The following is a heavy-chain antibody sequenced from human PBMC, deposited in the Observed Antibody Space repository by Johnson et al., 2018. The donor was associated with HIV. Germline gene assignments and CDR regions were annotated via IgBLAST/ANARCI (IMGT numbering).Heavy chain of an antibody. V-gene: IGHV3-53*01. J-gene: IGHJ3*02. CDR2: IYSGGTT. D-gene: IGHD5-12*01. CDR1: GFTVSSNY. CDR3: ARDLRYSGYEYAFDI. Sequence: MQLVESGGGVVQPGRSLRLSCAASGFTVSSNYMSWVRQAPGKGLEWVSVIYSGGTTYYADSVKGRFTISRDNSKNTLYLQMNSLRAEDTAVYYCARDLRYSGYEYAFDIWGQGTMVTVSS.